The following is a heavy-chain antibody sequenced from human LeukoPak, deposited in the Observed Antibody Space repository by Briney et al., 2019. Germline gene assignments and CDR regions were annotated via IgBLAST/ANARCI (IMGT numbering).Heavy chain of an antibody. CDR2: ISLNSTYI. D-gene: IGHD3-10*01. Sequence: GGSLRLSCAASGFTFSSYSMNWVRRAPGKGLEWVSSISLNSTYIYYADSVKGRFTVSRDNAQNSLYLQLNSLRVEDTAVYFCARDHEEGNYGMDVWGQGTTVTVSS. J-gene: IGHJ6*02. V-gene: IGHV3-21*01. CDR1: GFTFSSYS. CDR3: ARDHEEGNYGMDV.